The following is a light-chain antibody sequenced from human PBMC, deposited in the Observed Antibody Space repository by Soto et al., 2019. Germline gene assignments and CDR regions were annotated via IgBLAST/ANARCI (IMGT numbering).Light chain of an antibody. J-gene: IGKJ1*01. CDR3: QQYNSYPWT. V-gene: IGKV1-5*03. CDR2: KAS. CDR1: QSISNW. Sequence: DIQMTQSPSTLSASVGDRVTITCRASQSISNWLAWYQKKPGKAPKLLIYKASSLESGVPSRFSGSGSGTEVTLTISSLQTDDFATYYCQQYNSYPWTFGQGTKVEIK.